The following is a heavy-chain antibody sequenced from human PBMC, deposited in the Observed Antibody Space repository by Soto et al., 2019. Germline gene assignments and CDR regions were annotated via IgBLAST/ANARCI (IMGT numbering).Heavy chain of an antibody. CDR2: VSHDGRNT. Sequence: VQLVESGGGVVQPGRSLRLSCAASGFTFSDYAMHWVRQAPGKGLEWVAVVSHDGRNTHYADSVKGRFTISRDSSKHTVSLEMTSLRAEDTAVYYSAKGGRQWLVTSDFNYWGQGALVTVSS. V-gene: IGHV3-30*18. J-gene: IGHJ4*02. CDR1: GFTFSDYA. CDR3: AKGGRQWLVTSDFNY. D-gene: IGHD6-19*01.